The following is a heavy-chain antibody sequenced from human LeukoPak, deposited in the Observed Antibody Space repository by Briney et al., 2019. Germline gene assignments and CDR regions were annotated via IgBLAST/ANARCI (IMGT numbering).Heavy chain of an antibody. CDR3: ATGQGHGMDV. Sequence: GGSLRLSWAASGFTFSSYSMNWVRQAPGKGLEWVSSISSSSGYIYYADSVKGRFTISRDNAKNSLYLQMNSLRAEDTAVYYCATGQGHGMDVWGQGTTVTVSS. CDR1: GFTFSSYS. J-gene: IGHJ6*02. CDR2: ISSSSGYI. V-gene: IGHV3-21*01.